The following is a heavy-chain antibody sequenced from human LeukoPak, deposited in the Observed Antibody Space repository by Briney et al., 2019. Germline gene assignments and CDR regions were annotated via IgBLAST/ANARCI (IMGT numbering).Heavy chain of an antibody. CDR3: AKDFAYSSSWYDY. V-gene: IGHV3-9*01. Sequence: GGSLRLSCEASGFTLDDYGMHWVRQAPGKGLEWVSTISWNSASVGYVDSVKGRFTISRDNAKKTLYLQMNSLRPEDTALYYCAKDFAYSSSWYDYWGQGTLVTVSS. CDR2: ISWNSASV. D-gene: IGHD6-13*01. CDR1: GFTLDDYG. J-gene: IGHJ4*02.